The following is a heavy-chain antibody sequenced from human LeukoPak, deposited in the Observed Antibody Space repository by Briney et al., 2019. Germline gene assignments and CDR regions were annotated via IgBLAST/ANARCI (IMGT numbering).Heavy chain of an antibody. D-gene: IGHD3-22*01. CDR1: GFTFSSYG. Sequence: PGGSLRLSCAASGFTFSSYGMHWVRQAPGKGLEWVAVISYDGSNKYYADSVKGRFTISRDNSRNTLYLQMNSLRAEDTAVYYCAKVYGYCDSSGYYDAFDIWGQGTMVTVSS. CDR3: AKVYGYCDSSGYYDAFDI. CDR2: ISYDGSNK. V-gene: IGHV3-30*18. J-gene: IGHJ3*02.